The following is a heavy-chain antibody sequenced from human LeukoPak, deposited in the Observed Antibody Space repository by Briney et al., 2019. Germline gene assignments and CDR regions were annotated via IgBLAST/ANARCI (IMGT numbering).Heavy chain of an antibody. CDR3: ARASGYYYFYGMDV. V-gene: IGHV3-23*01. CDR2: ISDIGGGT. CDR1: GFTFRSFA. Sequence: GGSLRLSCAASGFTFRSFAMSWVRQAPGKGLEWVSAISDIGGGTYYADSVRGRFTISRDNSKNTLYLQMHSLGAEDTAVYFCARASGYYYFYGMDVWGQGTTVTVSS. J-gene: IGHJ6*02.